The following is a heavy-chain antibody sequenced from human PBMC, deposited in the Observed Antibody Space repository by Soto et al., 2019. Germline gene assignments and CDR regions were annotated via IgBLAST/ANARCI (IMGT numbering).Heavy chain of an antibody. V-gene: IGHV3-30-3*01. Sequence: QVQLVESGGGVVQPGRSLRLSCAASGFTFSSYAMYWVRQAPGKGLEWEAVISYDGNNKHYADSVKGRFTISRDNSKNTLYLQMNSLRAEDTAVYYCARAGCDGGSCYTLVGLRYGMDVWGQGTTVTVSS. CDR3: ARAGCDGGSCYTLVGLRYGMDV. J-gene: IGHJ6*02. D-gene: IGHD2-15*01. CDR2: ISYDGNNK. CDR1: GFTFSSYA.